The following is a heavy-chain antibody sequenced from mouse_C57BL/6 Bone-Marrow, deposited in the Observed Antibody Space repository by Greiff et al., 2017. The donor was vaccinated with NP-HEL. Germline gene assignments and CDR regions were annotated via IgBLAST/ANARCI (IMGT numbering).Heavy chain of an antibody. CDR3: ARRDNYYGSSWFAY. CDR1: GYTFTDYN. Sequence: EVQLQESGPELVKPGASVKIPCKASGYTFTDYNMDWVKQSHGKSLEWIGDINPNNGGTIYNQKFKGKATLTVDNSSSTAYMELRSLTSEDTAVYYCARRDNYYGSSWFAYWGQWTLVTVSA. CDR2: INPNNGGT. V-gene: IGHV1-18*01. J-gene: IGHJ3*01. D-gene: IGHD1-1*01.